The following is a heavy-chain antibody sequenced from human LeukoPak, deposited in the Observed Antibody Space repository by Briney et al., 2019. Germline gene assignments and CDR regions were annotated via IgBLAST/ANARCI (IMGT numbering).Heavy chain of an antibody. J-gene: IGHJ5*02. D-gene: IGHD6-13*01. CDR2: MNPNSGNT. CDR3: ARVRTRRYSSSWYWFDP. V-gene: IGHV1-8*01. Sequence: ASVKVSCKASGYTFTSYDINWVRQAPGQGLEWMGWMNPNSGNTGYAQKSQGRVTMTRNTSISTAYMELSSLRSEDTAVYYCARVRTRRYSSSWYWFDPWGQGTLVTVSS. CDR1: GYTFTSYD.